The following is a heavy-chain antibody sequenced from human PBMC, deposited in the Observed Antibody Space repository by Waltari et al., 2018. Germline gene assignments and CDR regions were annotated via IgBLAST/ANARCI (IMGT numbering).Heavy chain of an antibody. CDR1: GYTFTGYY. CDR2: SNPSSGGT. V-gene: IGHV1-2*02. Sequence: QVQLVQSGAEVKKPGASVKVSCKASGYTFTGYYMHWVRQAPGQGLEWMGWSNPSSGGTNYAQKCQGRVTMTRNTSISTAYMELRRLRSDDTAVYYCARWRRGWYLGYWGQGTLVTVSS. D-gene: IGHD6-19*01. J-gene: IGHJ4*02. CDR3: ARWRRGWYLGY.